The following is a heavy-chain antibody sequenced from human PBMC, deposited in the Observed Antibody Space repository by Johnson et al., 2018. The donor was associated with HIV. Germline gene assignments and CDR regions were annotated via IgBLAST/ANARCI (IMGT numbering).Heavy chain of an antibody. D-gene: IGHD1-14*01. CDR3: TRESTEAFDI. V-gene: IGHV3-66*01. J-gene: IGHJ3*02. Sequence: VQLVESGGGLVQPGGSLRLSCAASGFTVSSNYMSWVRQAPGKGLEWVSVIYNGTTFYADSVKGRFTISRDNSKNTLYLQMNSLRAEDTAVYYCTRESTEAFDIWGQGTMVTVSS. CDR2: IYNGTT. CDR1: GFTVSSNY.